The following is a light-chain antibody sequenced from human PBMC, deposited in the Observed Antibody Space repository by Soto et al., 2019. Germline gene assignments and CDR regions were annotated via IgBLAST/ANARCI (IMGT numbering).Light chain of an antibody. CDR3: CSYAVTFYV. CDR1: SIDVGGSNY. Sequence: QSVLTQPRSVSGSPGQSGTISFTGPSIDVGGSNYVSWYQQHPGKAPKLMIYDVSERPSGVPDRFSGSKSGNTASPTISGLQAEDEADYYCCSYAVTFYVFGTGTKVTVL. CDR2: DVS. J-gene: IGLJ1*01. V-gene: IGLV2-11*01.